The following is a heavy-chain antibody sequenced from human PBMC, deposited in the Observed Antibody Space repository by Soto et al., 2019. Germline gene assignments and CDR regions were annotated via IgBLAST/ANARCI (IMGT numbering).Heavy chain of an antibody. CDR3: ATGRGDYNSSPDY. J-gene: IGHJ4*02. CDR2: IRYDGSNK. CDR1: GFTFSSYD. V-gene: IGHV3-33*01. Sequence: QVQLVESGGGVVQPGRSLRLSCAASGFTFSSYDMHWVRQTPGKGLEWVAVIRYDGSNKYYGDSVKGRFIISRDNSKNTVYLQMNRLRAGDTAVYYCATGRGDYNSSPDYWGQGTLVTVSS. D-gene: IGHD3-10*01.